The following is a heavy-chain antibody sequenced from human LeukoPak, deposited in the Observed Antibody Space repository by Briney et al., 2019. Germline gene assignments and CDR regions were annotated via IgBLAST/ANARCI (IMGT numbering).Heavy chain of an antibody. J-gene: IGHJ3*02. D-gene: IGHD3-16*01. CDR1: GYTFTGYY. Sequence: ASVKVSCKASGYTFTGYYMHWVRQAPGQGLEWMGWINPNSGGTNYAQKFQGRVTMTRDTSISTAYMELSRLRSEDTAVYYCATYQGELRGAFDIWGQGTMVTVSS. CDR2: INPNSGGT. V-gene: IGHV1-2*02. CDR3: ATYQGELRGAFDI.